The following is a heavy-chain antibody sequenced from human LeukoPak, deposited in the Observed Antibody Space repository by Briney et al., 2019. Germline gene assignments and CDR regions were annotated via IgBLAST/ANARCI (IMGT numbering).Heavy chain of an antibody. J-gene: IGHJ4*02. CDR1: GYSFTSQW. V-gene: IGHV5-51*01. Sequence: GESLKISCKTSGYSFTSQWIGWVRQMPGKGLEWMGIIYPGDSDTRYSPSFQGQVTISADKSISTAYLQWSSLKASDTAMYYCARRRDLYSGSYYPFDYWGQGTLVTVSS. CDR2: IYPGDSDT. D-gene: IGHD1-26*01. CDR3: ARRRDLYSGSYYPFDY.